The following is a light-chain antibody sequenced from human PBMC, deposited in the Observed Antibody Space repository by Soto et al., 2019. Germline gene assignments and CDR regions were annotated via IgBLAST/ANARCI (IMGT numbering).Light chain of an antibody. V-gene: IGKV1-17*01. Sequence: DIQMTQSPSSLSASVGDRVTITCRASPGIRNDLDWYQQKPAKAPERLIYAASSLQSGVPPRFSGSGSGTEFNLTISSLQAEDCATDYCLQYNTYPWTFGQGTKVEIK. CDR2: AAS. J-gene: IGKJ1*01. CDR3: LQYNTYPWT. CDR1: PGIRND.